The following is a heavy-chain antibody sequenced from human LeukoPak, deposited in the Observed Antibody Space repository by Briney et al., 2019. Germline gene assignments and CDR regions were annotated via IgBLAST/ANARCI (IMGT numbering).Heavy chain of an antibody. CDR3: VRDDYLSY. D-gene: IGHD4-11*01. V-gene: IGHV3-74*03. CDR1: GFAISNFW. J-gene: IGHJ4*02. CDR2: IRYDGGVT. Sequence: PGGSLRLSCAASGFAISNFWMHWVRQAPGKGLVWVARIRYDGGVTMYADSVKGRFIISRGNAKNTLYLQMDSLRVEDTAVYYCVRDDYLSYWGQGALVTVSS.